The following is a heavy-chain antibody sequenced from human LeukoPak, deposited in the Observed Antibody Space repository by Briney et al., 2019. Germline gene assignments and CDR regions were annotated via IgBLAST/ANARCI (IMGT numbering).Heavy chain of an antibody. J-gene: IGHJ4*02. Sequence: PGGSLSLSCAASTLTFSDYWMHWVRQAPGKGLVWVSRINSDGSGTIYADSVKGRFTISRDNAKNTLYLQMNSLRAEDTAIYYCARGGLTSEFDYWGQGTLVTVSS. CDR1: TLTFSDYW. V-gene: IGHV3-74*01. D-gene: IGHD3-16*01. CDR3: ARGGLTSEFDY. CDR2: INSDGSGT.